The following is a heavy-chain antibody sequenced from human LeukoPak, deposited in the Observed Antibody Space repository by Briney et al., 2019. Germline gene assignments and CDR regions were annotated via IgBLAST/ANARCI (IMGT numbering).Heavy chain of an antibody. D-gene: IGHD4-17*01. Sequence: PGGSLRLSCADSGFTFSSYWMTWVRQAPGKGLEWVANIKQDGSEKYYVDSVKGRFSISRDNAKNSLYLQMNSLRAEDTAVYYCARARGDYIAFDIWGQGTMVTVSS. V-gene: IGHV3-7*05. J-gene: IGHJ3*02. CDR2: IKQDGSEK. CDR3: ARARGDYIAFDI. CDR1: GFTFSSYW.